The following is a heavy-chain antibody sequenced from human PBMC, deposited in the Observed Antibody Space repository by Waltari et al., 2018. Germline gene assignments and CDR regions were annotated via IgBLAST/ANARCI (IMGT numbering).Heavy chain of an antibody. J-gene: IGHJ4*02. D-gene: IGHD3-3*01. V-gene: IGHV6-1*01. Sequence: QVQLQQSGPGLVKPSQTLSLTCAISGDSVSSNIAAWDWIRQSPSRGLEWLGRTYYRSKWYSHYAESVKSRMTINADTSKNEFSLQLTSVSPEDTGLYFCARTTITVFGVVVGALDNWGPGTLVTVSS. CDR3: ARTTITVFGVVVGALDN. CDR1: GDSVSSNIAA. CDR2: TYYRSKWYS.